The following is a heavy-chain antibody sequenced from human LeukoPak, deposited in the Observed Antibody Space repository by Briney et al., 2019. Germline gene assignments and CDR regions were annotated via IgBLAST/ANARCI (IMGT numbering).Heavy chain of an antibody. V-gene: IGHV1-2*02. CDR3: ARETYYDFWSGYYEAVVFNWFDP. CDR1: GYTFTGYY. CDR2: INPNSGGT. D-gene: IGHD3-3*01. J-gene: IGHJ5*02. Sequence: GASVKVSCKASGYTFTGYYMHWVRQAPGQGLEWMGWINPNSGGTNYAQKFQGRVTMTRDTSISTAYMELSRLRSDDTAVYYCARETYYDFWSGYYEAVVFNWFDPWGQGTLVTVSS.